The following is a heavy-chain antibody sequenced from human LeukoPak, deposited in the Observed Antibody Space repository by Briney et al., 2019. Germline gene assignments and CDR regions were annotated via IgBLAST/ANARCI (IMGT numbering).Heavy chain of an antibody. CDR3: AKDYDFTLYAFDI. Sequence: SETLSLTCTVSDYSITKGHYWAWIRQPPGKGLEWIGSIFYSGSTYYNPSLQSRVSMSADTSKNQFSLKLTSVTATDTAVYYRAKDYDFTLYAFDIWGQGITVSVSS. J-gene: IGHJ3*02. CDR2: IFYSGST. V-gene: IGHV4-38-2*02. CDR1: DYSITKGHY. D-gene: IGHD3-3*01.